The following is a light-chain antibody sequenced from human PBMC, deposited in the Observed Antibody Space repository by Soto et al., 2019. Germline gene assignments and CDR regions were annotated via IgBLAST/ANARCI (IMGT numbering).Light chain of an antibody. CDR2: GAS. CDR1: QSVNSN. Sequence: EIVMTQSPATLSVSPGERATLSCRASQSVNSNLAWYQQKPGQAPRLLISGASTRATGVPARFSGSGSGTEFTLTNDSLQSEDFAVYSCQQYNYWPPDFGPGTKVDIK. V-gene: IGKV3-15*01. CDR3: QQYNYWPPD. J-gene: IGKJ3*01.